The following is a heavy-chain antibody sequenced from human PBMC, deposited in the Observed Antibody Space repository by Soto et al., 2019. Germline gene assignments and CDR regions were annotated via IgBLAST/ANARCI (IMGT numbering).Heavy chain of an antibody. D-gene: IGHD3-3*01. V-gene: IGHV4-59*12. CDR3: ASITIFGVVTTIDP. J-gene: IGHJ5*02. CDR2: ISDGGST. CDR1: GGSIYTYY. Sequence: SETLSLTCNVSGGSIYTYYWNWIRQSPGKGLEWIGYISDGGSTNYNPSLKSRVTISVDTSKNQFSLKLSSVTAADTAVYYCASITIFGVVTTIDPWGQGTLVTVSS.